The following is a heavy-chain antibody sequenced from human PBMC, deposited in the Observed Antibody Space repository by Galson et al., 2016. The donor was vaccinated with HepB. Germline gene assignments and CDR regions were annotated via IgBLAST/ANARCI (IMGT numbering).Heavy chain of an antibody. CDR1: GYTFTSYG. J-gene: IGHJ4*02. D-gene: IGHD6-19*01. V-gene: IGHV1-18*01. Sequence: SVKVSCKASGYTFTSYGISWVRQAPGQGLEWVGWISAYNDNTNYAQKVQGRVTMTTDTSTSTAYMELRSLRSDDTAVYYCARMAVAGTSVILDYWGQGTLVTVSS. CDR2: ISAYNDNT. CDR3: ARMAVAGTSVILDY.